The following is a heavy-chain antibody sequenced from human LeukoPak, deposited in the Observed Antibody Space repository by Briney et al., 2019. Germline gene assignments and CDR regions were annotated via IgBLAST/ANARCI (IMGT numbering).Heavy chain of an antibody. J-gene: IGHJ4*02. Sequence: SVKVSCKASGYTFTGYYMHWLRQAPGQGLEWMGRINPNSGDTKFAQKFQGRVTMSRDTSLSTAYMELSRLTSDDTAVYFCATHINWNYAGILDYWGQGALVTVSS. D-gene: IGHD1-7*01. V-gene: IGHV1-2*06. CDR3: ATHINWNYAGILDY. CDR2: INPNSGDT. CDR1: GYTFTGYY.